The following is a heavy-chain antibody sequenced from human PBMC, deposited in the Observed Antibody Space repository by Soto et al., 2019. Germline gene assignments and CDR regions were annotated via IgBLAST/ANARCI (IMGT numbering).Heavy chain of an antibody. CDR3: ARAGSSLDILTGYYKAVNWFDP. CDR1: GGSISSYY. J-gene: IGHJ5*02. Sequence: SETLSLTCTVSGGSISSYYWSWIRQPPGKGLEWIGYIYYSGSTNYNPSLKSRVTISVDTSKNQFSLKLSSVTAADTAVYYCARAGSSLDILTGYYKAVNWFDPWGQGTLVTVS. D-gene: IGHD3-9*01. V-gene: IGHV4-59*01. CDR2: IYYSGST.